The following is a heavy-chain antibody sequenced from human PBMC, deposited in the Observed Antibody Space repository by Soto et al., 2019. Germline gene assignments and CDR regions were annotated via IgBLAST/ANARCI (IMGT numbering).Heavy chain of an antibody. D-gene: IGHD5-18*01. J-gene: IGHJ4*02. V-gene: IGHV4-59*08. Sequence: KTSETLSLTCTVSGGSLSSYYWSWIRQPPGKGLEWVGYMYNSGSANYNPSLKSRVTISVDMSQNQFSLKLTSVTAADTAVYYCARHGAIYSNSWYDFDYWGQGTLVTVSS. CDR2: MYNSGSA. CDR1: GGSLSSYY. CDR3: ARHGAIYSNSWYDFDY.